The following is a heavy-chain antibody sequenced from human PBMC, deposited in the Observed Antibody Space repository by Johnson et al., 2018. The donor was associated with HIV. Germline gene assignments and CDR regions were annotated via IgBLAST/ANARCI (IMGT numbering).Heavy chain of an antibody. CDR1: GFTFSSYD. D-gene: IGHD3-10*01. Sequence: VQLVESGGGLVQPGGSQRLSCAASGFTFSSYDMHWVRQATGKGLEWVSAIGTAGDTYYPGSVKGRFTISRDNSKNTLYLQMNSLRAEDTAVYYCARDSPGEITMVQGVIGIWGQGTMVTVSS. CDR2: IGTAGDT. CDR3: ARDSPGEITMVQGVIGI. V-gene: IGHV3-13*01. J-gene: IGHJ3*02.